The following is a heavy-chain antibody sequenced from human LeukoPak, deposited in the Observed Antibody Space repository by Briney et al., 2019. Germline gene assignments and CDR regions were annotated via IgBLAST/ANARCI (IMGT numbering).Heavy chain of an antibody. D-gene: IGHD3-16*02. Sequence: PGGSLRLSCAASGFTFSSYAMSWVRQAPGKGLEWVSAISGSGGSTYYADSGKGRFTISRDKSTNTLYLQMNSLKAEDTAVYYCAKDLQGHYDYVWGSYRLFDYWGQGTLVTVSS. J-gene: IGHJ4*02. CDR3: AKDLQGHYDYVWGSYRLFDY. CDR2: ISGSGGST. CDR1: GFTFSSYA. V-gene: IGHV3-23*01.